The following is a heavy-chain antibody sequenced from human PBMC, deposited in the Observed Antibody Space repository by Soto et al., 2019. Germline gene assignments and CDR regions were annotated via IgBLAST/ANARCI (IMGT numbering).Heavy chain of an antibody. CDR3: AKRDLIAVAGLNWFDP. CDR2: ISGSGGST. Sequence: EVQLLESGGGLVQPGGSLRLSCAASGFTFSSYAMSWVRQAPGKGLAWVSAISGSGGSTFYADSVKGRFTISRDNSKNTLYLQKNSLRAEDTAVYYCAKRDLIAVAGLNWFDPWGQGNLVTVSS. D-gene: IGHD6-19*01. V-gene: IGHV3-23*01. CDR1: GFTFSSYA. J-gene: IGHJ5*02.